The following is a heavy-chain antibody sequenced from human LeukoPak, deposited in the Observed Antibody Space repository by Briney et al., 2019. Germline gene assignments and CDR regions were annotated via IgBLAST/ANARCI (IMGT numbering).Heavy chain of an antibody. CDR2: IYHSGST. CDR1: GYSISSGYY. CDR3: ARGQVRDY. D-gene: IGHD3-10*01. V-gene: IGHV4-38-2*01. Sequence: PSETLSLTCAVSGYSISSGYYWGWIRQPPGKGLEWIGSIYHSGSTNYNRSLKSRVTISVDTSKNQFSLKLSSVTAADTAVYYCARGQVRDYWGQGTLVTVSS. J-gene: IGHJ4*02.